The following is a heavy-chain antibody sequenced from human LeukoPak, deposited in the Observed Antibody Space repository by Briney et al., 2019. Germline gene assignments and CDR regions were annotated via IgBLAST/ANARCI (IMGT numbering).Heavy chain of an antibody. CDR2: IYTSGST. D-gene: IGHD2-2*01. CDR3: ARIENKRYCSSTSCYLVGAFDI. CDR1: GGSISSGSYY. J-gene: IGHJ3*02. V-gene: IGHV4-61*02. Sequence: SETLSLTCTVSGGSISSGSYYWSWIRQPAGKGLEWIGRIYTSGSTNYNPSLKSRVTISVDTSKNQFSLKLSSVTAADTAVYYCARIENKRYCSSTSCYLVGAFDIWGQGTMVTVSS.